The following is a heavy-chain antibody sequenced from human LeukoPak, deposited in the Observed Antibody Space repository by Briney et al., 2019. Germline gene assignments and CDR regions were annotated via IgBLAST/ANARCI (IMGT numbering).Heavy chain of an antibody. CDR3: AKGGYYFDY. J-gene: IGHJ4*02. CDR2: IGYDGSNK. CDR1: GFTFTNYG. V-gene: IGHV3-30*02. Sequence: GGSLRLSCAASGFTFTNYGMHWVRQAPGKGLEWVAFIGYDGSNKYYADSVKGRFTISRDNSKNTLYLQMNSLRAEDTAIYFCAKGGYYFDYWGQGALVIVSS.